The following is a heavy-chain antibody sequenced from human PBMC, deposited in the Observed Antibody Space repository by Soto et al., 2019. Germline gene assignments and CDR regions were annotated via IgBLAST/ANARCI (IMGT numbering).Heavy chain of an antibody. CDR2: TNPNSGET. CDR3: ARDARGTRALDEIDX. Sequence: ASVKVSCKASGYIFTGYHIHWVRQAPGRGLEWMGWTNPNSGETEYAQNFQGRVTMTRDTSFNLVYMEMSGLMSDDTAVYYCARDARGTRALDEIDXWGQGTTVTVS. V-gene: IGHV1-2*02. J-gene: IGHJ6*02. CDR1: GYIFTGYH. D-gene: IGHD1-1*01.